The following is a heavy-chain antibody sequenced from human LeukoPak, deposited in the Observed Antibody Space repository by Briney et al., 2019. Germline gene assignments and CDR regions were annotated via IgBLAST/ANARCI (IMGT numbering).Heavy chain of an antibody. D-gene: IGHD4-23*01. V-gene: IGHV1-46*01. J-gene: IGHJ3*02. CDR3: ARDLTTTVVTPVSAFDI. CDR1: GYTFTSYY. Sequence: ASVKVSCKASGYTFTSYYMRWVRQAPGQGIEWMGIINPSGGSTSYAQKFQGRVTMTRDMSTSTVYMELSSLRSEDTAVYYCARDLTTTVVTPVSAFDIWGQGTMVTVSS. CDR2: INPSGGST.